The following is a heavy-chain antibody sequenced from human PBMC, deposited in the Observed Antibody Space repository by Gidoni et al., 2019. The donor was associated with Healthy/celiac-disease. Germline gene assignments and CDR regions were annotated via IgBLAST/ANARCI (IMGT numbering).Heavy chain of an antibody. CDR1: GYSFTSYW. D-gene: IGHD1-26*01. J-gene: IGHJ3*02. V-gene: IGHV5-51*01. Sequence: EVQLVQSGAEVKKPGESLKISCKGSGYSFTSYWIGWGRQRPGKGLEWVGIIYPGDSDTRYSPSFQGQVTISADKSISTAYLQWSSLKASDTAMYYCARRVRELLRSVYAFDIWGQGTMVTVSS. CDR2: IYPGDSDT. CDR3: ARRVRELLRSVYAFDI.